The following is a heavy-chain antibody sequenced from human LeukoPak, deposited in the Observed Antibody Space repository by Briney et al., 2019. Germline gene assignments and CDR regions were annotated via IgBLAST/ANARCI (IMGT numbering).Heavy chain of an antibody. CDR2: INPNSGNT. CDR1: GYTFTDYY. V-gene: IGHV1-8*03. J-gene: IGHJ4*02. D-gene: IGHD6-6*01. Sequence: ASVKVSCRASGYTFTDYYIHWVRQAPGQGLEWMGWINPNSGNTGYAQKFQGRVTITRNTSISTAYMELSSLRSEDTAVYYCARGRGAARPEVDYWGQGTLVTVSS. CDR3: ARGRGAARPEVDY.